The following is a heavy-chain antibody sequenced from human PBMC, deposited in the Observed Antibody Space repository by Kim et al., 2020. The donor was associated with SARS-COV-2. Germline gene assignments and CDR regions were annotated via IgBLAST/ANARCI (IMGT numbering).Heavy chain of an antibody. Sequence: ASVKVSCKASGYTFTSYFIHWVRQAPGQGLEWMGIINPRDGSTSYAQKFQGRVTLTRDTSTSTVYMELSSLRSEDTAVYYCTRDGRYDSSGYSWDYWGQG. V-gene: IGHV1-46*01. D-gene: IGHD3-22*01. CDR2: INPRDGST. CDR3: TRDGRYDSSGYSWDY. J-gene: IGHJ4*02. CDR1: GYTFTSYF.